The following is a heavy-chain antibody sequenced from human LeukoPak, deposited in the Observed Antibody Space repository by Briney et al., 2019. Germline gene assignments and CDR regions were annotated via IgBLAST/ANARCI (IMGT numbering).Heavy chain of an antibody. CDR3: ARAMVRGVIKISLDY. D-gene: IGHD3-10*01. J-gene: IGHJ4*02. CDR1: GYTFTGYY. Sequence: ASVKVSCKASGYTFTGYYMHWVRQAPGQGLEWMGWINPNSGGTNYAQKFQGRVTMTRDTSISTAYMGLSRLRSDDTAVYYCARAMVRGVIKISLDYWGQGTLVTVSS. V-gene: IGHV1-2*02. CDR2: INPNSGGT.